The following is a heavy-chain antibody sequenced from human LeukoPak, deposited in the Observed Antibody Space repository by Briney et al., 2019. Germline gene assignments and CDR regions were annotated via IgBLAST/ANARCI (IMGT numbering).Heavy chain of an antibody. V-gene: IGHV4-59*11. Sequence: SETLSLTCAVSDDPFSSHYWTWLRQPPGKGLEWIGYISYIGSTNYYTSLKSRVTISLDTSKNQFSLKLCSVTAANTAVYYCATDLVTVTKGFDIWGQGTMVSVSS. J-gene: IGHJ3*02. CDR3: ATDLVTVTKGFDI. D-gene: IGHD4-17*01. CDR1: DDPFSSHY. CDR2: ISYIGST.